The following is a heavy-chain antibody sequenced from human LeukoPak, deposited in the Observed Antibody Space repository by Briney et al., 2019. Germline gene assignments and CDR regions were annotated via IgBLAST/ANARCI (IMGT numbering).Heavy chain of an antibody. CDR1: GFTFSRDW. D-gene: IGHD7-27*01. CDR2: MNSDGSTT. J-gene: IGHJ4*02. Sequence: GGSLRLSCAASGFTFSRDWMHWVRQAPGKGLVWVSRMNSDGSTTNYADSVKGRFTISRDNAKNTLYLQMNSLRAKDTAVYYCVRALMGTSDHWGQGSLVTVSS. V-gene: IGHV3-74*01. CDR3: VRALMGTSDH.